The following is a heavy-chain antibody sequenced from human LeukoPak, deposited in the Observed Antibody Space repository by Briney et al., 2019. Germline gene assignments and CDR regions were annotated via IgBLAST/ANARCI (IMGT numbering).Heavy chain of an antibody. V-gene: IGHV4-59*01. D-gene: IGHD5-18*01. CDR2: IYYSGST. CDR1: GGSFSGYY. J-gene: IGHJ4*02. CDR3: ARGVRYSYGSFDY. Sequence: SETLSLTCAVYGGSFSGYYWSWIRQPPGKGLEWIGYIYYSGSTNYNPSLKSRVTISVDTSKNQFSLKLSSVTAADTAVYYCARGVRYSYGSFDYWGQGTLVTVSS.